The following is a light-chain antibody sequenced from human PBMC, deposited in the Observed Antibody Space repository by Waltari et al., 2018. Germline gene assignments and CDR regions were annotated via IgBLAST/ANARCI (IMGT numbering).Light chain of an antibody. CDR3: SSYRSGSILV. Sequence: QSALTQPASVSGSPGQSITISCTGTRRHVGGYNYVSWYQQHPGKVPKVMIYEVSNRPSGVSHRFSGSKSGNTASLTISGLQAEDEADYYCSSYRSGSILVFGGGTKVTVL. CDR1: RRHVGGYNY. J-gene: IGLJ2*01. V-gene: IGLV2-14*01. CDR2: EVS.